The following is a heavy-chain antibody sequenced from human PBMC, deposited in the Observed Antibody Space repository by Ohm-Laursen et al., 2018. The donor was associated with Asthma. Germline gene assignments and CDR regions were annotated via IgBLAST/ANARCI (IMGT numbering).Heavy chain of an antibody. CDR2: IYYSGST. CDR3: ARVRRYYDSSGYPFDY. CDR1: GGSISSYY. D-gene: IGHD3-22*01. J-gene: IGHJ4*02. Sequence: PSDTLSLTCTVSGGSISSYYWSWIRQPPGKGLEWIGYIYYSGSTNYNPSLKSRVTISVDTSKNQFSLRLSSVTAADTAVYYCARVRRYYDSSGYPFDYWGQGTLVTVSS. V-gene: IGHV4-59*07.